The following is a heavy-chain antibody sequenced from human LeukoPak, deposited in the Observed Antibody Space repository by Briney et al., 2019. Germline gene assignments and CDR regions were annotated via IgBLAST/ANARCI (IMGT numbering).Heavy chain of an antibody. CDR2: ITPSGST. V-gene: IGHV4-4*09. CDR1: GGFINSYY. CDR3: ASSFYYDSRDY. J-gene: IGHJ4*02. Sequence: SETLSLTCTVSGGFINSYYWSWIRQPPGKGLEWIGEITPSGSTNYSPSLKSRVSISIDTSKKKLSLRLTSVTAADSAVYYCASSFYYDSRDYWGQGTLVTVSS. D-gene: IGHD3-22*01.